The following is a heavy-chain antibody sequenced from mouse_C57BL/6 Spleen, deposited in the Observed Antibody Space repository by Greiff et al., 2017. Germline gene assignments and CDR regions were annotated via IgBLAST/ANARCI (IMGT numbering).Heavy chain of an antibody. CDR2: INPNNGGT. CDR1: GYTFTDYY. D-gene: IGHD1-1*01. CDR3: ARYYFGRSYWFAY. J-gene: IGHJ3*01. V-gene: IGHV1-26*01. Sequence: VQLQQSGPELVKPGASVKISCKASGYTFTDYYMNWVKQSHGKSLEWIGDINPNNGGTSYNQKFKGKATLTVDKSSSTAYMELRSLTAEDSAVYYCARYYFGRSYWFAYWGQGTLGTVSA.